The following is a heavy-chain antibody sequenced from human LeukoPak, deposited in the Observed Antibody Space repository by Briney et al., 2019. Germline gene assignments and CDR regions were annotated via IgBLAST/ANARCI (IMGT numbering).Heavy chain of an antibody. CDR2: INSDGSSA. CDR3: TRSFDY. CDR1: GVTFSSYW. J-gene: IGHJ4*02. V-gene: IGHV3-74*01. Sequence: SGGSLRLSCAASGVTFSSYWMHWVRQAPGKGLVWVSHINSDGSSATYADSVKGRFTISRDNAKNTLYLQMNSLRAEDTAVYYCTRSFDYWGQGTLVTVSS.